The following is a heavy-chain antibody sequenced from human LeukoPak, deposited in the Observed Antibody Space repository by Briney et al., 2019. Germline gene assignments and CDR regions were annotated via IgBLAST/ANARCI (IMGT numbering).Heavy chain of an antibody. J-gene: IGHJ4*02. CDR3: AKDSLSTFDY. CDR2: ISGSSGST. V-gene: IGHV3-23*01. D-gene: IGHD5-24*01. CDR1: GFTFSSYA. Sequence: GGSLRLSCAASGFTFSSYAMSWVRQAPGKGLEWVPAISGSSGSTYYADSVKGRFTISRDNSKNTLYLQMNSLRAEDTAVYYCAKDSLSTFDYWGQGTLVTVSS.